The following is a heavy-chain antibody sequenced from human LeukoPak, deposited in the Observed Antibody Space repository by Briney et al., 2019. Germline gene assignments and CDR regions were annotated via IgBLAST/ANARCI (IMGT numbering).Heavy chain of an antibody. J-gene: IGHJ4*02. CDR3: ARGGEDCGGDCYSKDY. V-gene: IGHV1-46*01. D-gene: IGHD2-21*02. Sequence: ASVKVSCKASGYTFTSYYMHWVRQAPGQGLEWMGIINPSGGSTSYAQKFQGRVTMTRNTSISTAYMELSSLRSEDTAVYYCARGGEDCGGDCYSKDYWGQGTLVTVSS. CDR1: GYTFTSYY. CDR2: INPSGGST.